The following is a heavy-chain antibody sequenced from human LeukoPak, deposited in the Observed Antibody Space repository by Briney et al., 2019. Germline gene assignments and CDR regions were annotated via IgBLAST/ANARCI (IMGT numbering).Heavy chain of an antibody. CDR2: INHSGST. J-gene: IGHJ4*02. D-gene: IGHD6-19*01. CDR1: GGSFSGYY. V-gene: IGHV4-34*01. Sequence: SETLSLTCAVYGGSFSGYYWSWIRQPPGKRLEGIGEINHSGSTNYNPSLKSRVTISVDTSKNQFSLKLSSVTAADTAVYYCARCRYSSGWYRSYFDYWGQGTLVTVSS. CDR3: ARCRYSSGWYRSYFDY.